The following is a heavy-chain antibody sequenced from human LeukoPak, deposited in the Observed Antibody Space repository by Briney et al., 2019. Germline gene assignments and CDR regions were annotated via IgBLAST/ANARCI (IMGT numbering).Heavy chain of an antibody. J-gene: IGHJ4*02. V-gene: IGHV3-48*01. CDR2: ISSNNFTV. CDR3: ARDLGQDY. Sequence: QTGGSLRLSCAASGFTFSTYSMNWVRQAPGKGLEWVSYISSNNFTVYYADSVKGRFTISRDNAKNSLYLQMNSLRAEDTPVYYCARDLGQDYWGQGTLVTVSS. CDR1: GFTFSTYS.